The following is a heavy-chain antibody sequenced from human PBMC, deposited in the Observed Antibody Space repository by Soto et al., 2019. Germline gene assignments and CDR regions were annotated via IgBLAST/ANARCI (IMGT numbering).Heavy chain of an antibody. CDR1: GYTFTSYG. J-gene: IGHJ5*02. CDR2: ISAYNGNT. Sequence: QVQLVQSGAEVKKPGASVKVSCKASGYTFTSYGMSWVRQAPGQGLEWMGWISAYNGNTNYAQKLQGRVTMTTDTSTSTAYMELRSLRSDDTAVYYCARDSPYSSSSLLKHNWFDPWGQGTLVTVSS. CDR3: ARDSPYSSSSLLKHNWFDP. D-gene: IGHD6-6*01. V-gene: IGHV1-18*01.